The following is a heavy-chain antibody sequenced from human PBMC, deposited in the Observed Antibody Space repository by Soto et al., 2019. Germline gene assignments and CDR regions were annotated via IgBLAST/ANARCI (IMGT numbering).Heavy chain of an antibody. V-gene: IGHV4-31*03. CDR3: ARDLVVGVTDY. J-gene: IGHJ4*02. CDR2: IYYGGST. D-gene: IGHD3-22*01. Sequence: QVQLQESGPGLVKPSQTLSLTCTVSGGSISSGGYYWSWIRQHPGKGLEWIGYIYYGGSTYYNPSLKXRLTXSXYTSKNQLSLKLSSVTAADTAVYYCARDLVVGVTDYWGQGTLVTVSS. CDR1: GGSISSGGYY.